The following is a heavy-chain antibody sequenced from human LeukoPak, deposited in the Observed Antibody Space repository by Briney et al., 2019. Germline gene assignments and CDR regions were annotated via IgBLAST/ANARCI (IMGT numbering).Heavy chain of an antibody. V-gene: IGHV4-59*01. Sequence: SEALSLTCTVSGGSISSYYWSWIRQPPGKGLEWIGYIYYSGNTYYNPSLKSRVTISVDTSKNQFSLKVNSVTAADTAVYYCARDDALVATGSFDYWGQGTLVTVSS. CDR1: GGSISSYY. D-gene: IGHD5-12*01. CDR3: ARDDALVATGSFDY. CDR2: IYYSGNT. J-gene: IGHJ4*02.